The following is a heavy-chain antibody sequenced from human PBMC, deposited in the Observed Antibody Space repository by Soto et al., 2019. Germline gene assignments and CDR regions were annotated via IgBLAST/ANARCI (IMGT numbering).Heavy chain of an antibody. CDR3: ARLGYCTNGACYTEFGI. V-gene: IGHV4-39*01. J-gene: IGHJ3*02. CDR2: IYYSGST. Sequence: WIRQPPGKGLEWIGSIYYSGSTYYNPSLKSRVTISVDTSKNQFSLKLSSVTAADTAVYYCARLGYCTNGACYTEFGIWGQGTMGTVSS. D-gene: IGHD2-8*01.